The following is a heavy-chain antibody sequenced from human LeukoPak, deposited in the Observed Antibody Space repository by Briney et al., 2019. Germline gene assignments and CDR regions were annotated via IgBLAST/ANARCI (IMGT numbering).Heavy chain of an antibody. J-gene: IGHJ5*02. CDR2: IYHSGST. Sequence: SETLSLTCTVSGYPISSGYYWGWIRQPPGKGLEWIGSIYHSGSTYYNPSLKSRVTISVDTSKNQFSLKLSSVTAADTAVYYCARDGYSYGGWFDPWGQGTLVTVSS. CDR3: ARDGYSYGGWFDP. D-gene: IGHD5-18*01. CDR1: GYPISSGYY. V-gene: IGHV4-38-2*02.